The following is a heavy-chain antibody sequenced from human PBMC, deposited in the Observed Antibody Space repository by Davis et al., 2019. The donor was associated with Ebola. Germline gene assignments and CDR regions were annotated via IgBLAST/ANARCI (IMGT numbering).Heavy chain of an antibody. J-gene: IGHJ4*02. Sequence: AASVKVSCKASGGAFSDYTFTWVRQAPGQGLQWMGRINPILGAADYAPTFQGRVTITADRSTVTTYLTLNGLRSEDTAVYYCARDVLGDDSSGYYHAFDYWGQGTLVTVSS. CDR2: INPILGAA. D-gene: IGHD3-22*01. CDR1: GGAFSDYT. CDR3: ARDVLGDDSSGYYHAFDY. V-gene: IGHV1-69*08.